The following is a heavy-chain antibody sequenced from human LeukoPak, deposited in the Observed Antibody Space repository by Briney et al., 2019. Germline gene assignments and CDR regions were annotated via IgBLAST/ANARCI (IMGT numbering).Heavy chain of an antibody. CDR2: ISAYNGNT. V-gene: IGHV1-18*04. CDR1: DYTFTSYG. J-gene: IGHJ3*02. CDR3: ARDQGLDAFDI. Sequence: ASVKVSCMSSDYTFTSYGISWVRQAPVQGLEWMGWISAYNGNTNYAQKLQGRVTMTTDTSTSTAYMELRSLRSDDTAVYYCARDQGLDAFDIWGQGTMVTVSS.